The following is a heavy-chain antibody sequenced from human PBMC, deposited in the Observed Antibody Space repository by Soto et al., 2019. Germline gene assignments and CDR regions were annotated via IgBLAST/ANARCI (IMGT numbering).Heavy chain of an antibody. CDR3: ARDREPDGIWTFDS. J-gene: IGHJ4*02. D-gene: IGHD3-9*01. CDR1: GFTLDKYT. Sequence: HPGGSLRLSCAAFGFTLDKYTMGWVRQAPGKGLEWVAESFSSGGTQYADSVKGRFTISRDNSRNMVFLQMNGLRVEDTALYYCARDREPDGIWTFDSWGQGALLTVSS. V-gene: IGHV3-53*01. CDR2: SFSSGGT.